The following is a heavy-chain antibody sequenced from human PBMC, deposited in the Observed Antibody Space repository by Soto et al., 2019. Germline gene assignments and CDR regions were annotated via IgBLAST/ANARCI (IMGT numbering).Heavy chain of an antibody. CDR1: GFTFSDYY. CDR2: ISSSGSTI. J-gene: IGHJ4*02. Sequence: GGSLRLSCAPSGFTFSDYYMSWIRQAPGKGLERVSYISSSGSTIYYADSVKGRFTIYRDNAKNSLSLQMNSLRAEDTYVHNRASDRRSCLTESGIDYWGQGTRVTVSS. D-gene: IGHD3-10*01. V-gene: IGHV3-11*01. CDR3: ASDRRSCLTESGIDY.